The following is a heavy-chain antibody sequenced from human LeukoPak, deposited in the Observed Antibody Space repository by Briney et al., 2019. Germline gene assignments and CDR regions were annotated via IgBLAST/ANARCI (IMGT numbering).Heavy chain of an antibody. CDR3: ARDSSGWYDDYYYGMDV. CDR1: GFTFSSYE. V-gene: IGHV3-48*03. Sequence: GGSLRLSCAASGFTFSSYEMNWVRQAPGKGLEWVSYISSSGSTIYYADSVKGRFTISRDNAKNSLYLQMNSLRAEDTAVYYCARDSSGWYDDYYYGMDVWGKGTTVTVSS. D-gene: IGHD6-19*01. CDR2: ISSSGSTI. J-gene: IGHJ6*04.